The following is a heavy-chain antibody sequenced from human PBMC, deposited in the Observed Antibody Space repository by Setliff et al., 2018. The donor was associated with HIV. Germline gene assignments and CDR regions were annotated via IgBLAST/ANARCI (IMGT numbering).Heavy chain of an antibody. CDR1: GYTFTTYA. D-gene: IGHD1-26*01. J-gene: IGHJ4*02. CDR2: INAGNGNT. V-gene: IGHV1-3*01. CDR3: ARDRLLGYYYYFDY. Sequence: GASVKVSCKASGYTFTTYAMHWVRQAPGQRLEWMGWINAGNGNTKYSQKFQGRVTITRDTSASTAYMELSSLRSEDTAVYYCARDRLLGYYYYFDYRAQGTLVTVS.